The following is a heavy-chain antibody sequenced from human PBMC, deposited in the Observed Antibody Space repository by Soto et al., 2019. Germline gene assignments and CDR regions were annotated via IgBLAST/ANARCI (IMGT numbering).Heavy chain of an antibody. CDR2: ISYDGSNK. D-gene: IGHD5-18*01. CDR3: AKDLGYLASGTPAH. V-gene: IGHV3-30*18. J-gene: IGHJ4*02. Sequence: GGSLRLSCAASGFTFGSYGMHWVRQAPGKGLEWVTFISYDGSNKYYADSVKGRFIISRDSSKNTLYLQMNSLRFEDTAVYYCAKDLGYLASGTPAHWGQGTLVTVSS. CDR1: GFTFGSYG.